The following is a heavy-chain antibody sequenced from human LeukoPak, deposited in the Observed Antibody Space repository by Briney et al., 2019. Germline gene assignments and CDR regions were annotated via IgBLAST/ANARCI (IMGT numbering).Heavy chain of an antibody. CDR3: AKDSLSSPLNYYDSSGYTY. Sequence: GGSLRLSCAASGFTFSSFAINWVRQAPGKGLEWVSVITGSGSGADYADSVKGRFTISRDNSQNTVHLQMNSLRAEDTAVYYCAKDSLSSPLNYYDSSGYTYWGQGTLVTVSS. CDR2: ITGSGSGA. V-gene: IGHV3-23*01. J-gene: IGHJ4*02. CDR1: GFTFSSFA. D-gene: IGHD3-22*01.